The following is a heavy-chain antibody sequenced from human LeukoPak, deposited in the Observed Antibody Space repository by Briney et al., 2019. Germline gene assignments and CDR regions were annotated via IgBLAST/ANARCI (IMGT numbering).Heavy chain of an antibody. J-gene: IGHJ4*02. Sequence: GGSLRLSCAASGFTFSTFTMHWVRQAPGKGLEWVSVIYSGGSTYYADSVKGRFTISRDNSKNTLYLQMNSLRAEDTAVYYCARDHHDYGDYWGQGTLVTVSS. V-gene: IGHV3-66*01. CDR1: GFTFSTFT. CDR2: IYSGGST. CDR3: ARDHHDYGDY.